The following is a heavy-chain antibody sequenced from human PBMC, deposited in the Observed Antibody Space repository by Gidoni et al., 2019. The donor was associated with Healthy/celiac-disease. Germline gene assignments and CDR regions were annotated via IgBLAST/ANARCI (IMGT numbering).Heavy chain of an antibody. CDR1: GYSFTSYW. D-gene: IGHD2-2*02. CDR3: ARGIGYCSSTSCYRGYYFDY. CDR2: MDPSDSYT. V-gene: IGHV5-10-1*03. Sequence: EVQLVQSGAEVKKPGESLRISCKGSGYSFTSYWISWVRQMPGKGLEWMGRMDPSDSYTNSSPSFQGHVTISADKSISTAYLQWSSLKASDTAMYYCARGIGYCSSTSCYRGYYFDYWGQGTLVTVSS. J-gene: IGHJ4*02.